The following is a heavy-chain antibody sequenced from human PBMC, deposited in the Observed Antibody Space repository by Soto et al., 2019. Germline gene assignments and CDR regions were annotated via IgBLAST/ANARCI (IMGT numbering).Heavy chain of an antibody. CDR3: ARRGVRGVIGIDY. CDR1: GGFISTSSYY. Sequence: QLQLHQSGPGLVKPSETLSLTCTVSGGFISTSSYYWGWIRQPPGKGLEWIGSIRHSGSTYYSPSLRSRVTISLDTSKNQFFLKLTSLTAADTAVYYCARRGVRGVIGIDYWGQGTLVTVSS. J-gene: IGHJ4*02. D-gene: IGHD3-10*01. V-gene: IGHV4-39*01. CDR2: IRHSGST.